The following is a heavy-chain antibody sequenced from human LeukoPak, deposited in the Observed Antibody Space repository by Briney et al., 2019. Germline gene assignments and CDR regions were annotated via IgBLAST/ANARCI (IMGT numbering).Heavy chain of an antibody. V-gene: IGHV5-51*01. J-gene: IGHJ4*02. Sequence: GESLKISCKGSGYSFTTYWIGWVRQMPGKGLEWMGIIYPGDSGTRYSPSFQSQVTISVDKSISTAYLQWSSLKASDTAMYYCARQGSYADDYWGQGTLVTVSS. D-gene: IGHD1-26*01. CDR2: IYPGDSGT. CDR3: ARQGSYADDY. CDR1: GYSFTTYW.